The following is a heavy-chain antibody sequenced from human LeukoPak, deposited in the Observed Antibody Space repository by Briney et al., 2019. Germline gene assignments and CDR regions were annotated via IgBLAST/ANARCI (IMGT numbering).Heavy chain of an antibody. CDR1: GFTFKSAS. CDR3: ARDPYTGSMFDY. D-gene: IGHD1-1*01. J-gene: IGHJ4*01. V-gene: IGHV3-21*01. CDR2: IGHFAGDI. Sequence: NPGGSLRLSCVATGFTFKSASMSWVRQAPGKGLEWVAFIGHFAGDIFYADSVKGRFNISRDDAKDSVYLQMNSLRVDDTAVYFCARDPYTGSMFDYWGHGTLVTVSS.